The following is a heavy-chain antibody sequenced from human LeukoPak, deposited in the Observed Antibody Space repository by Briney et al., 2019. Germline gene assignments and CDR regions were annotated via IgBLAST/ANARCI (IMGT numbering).Heavy chain of an antibody. CDR1: GFTFNNYN. CDR3: AKDPPKNYYGSGSYWGYFDY. Sequence: GGSLRLSCAASGFTFNNYNMNWVRQAPGKALEWVSSITSSGTYIFYADSVKGRFTISRDNAKNSLYLQMNSLRAEDTAVYYCAKDPPKNYYGSGSYWGYFDYWGQGTLVTVSS. CDR2: ITSSGTYI. J-gene: IGHJ4*02. D-gene: IGHD3-10*01. V-gene: IGHV3-21*01.